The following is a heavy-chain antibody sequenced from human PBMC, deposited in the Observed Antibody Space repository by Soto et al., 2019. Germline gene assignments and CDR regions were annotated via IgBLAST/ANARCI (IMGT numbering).Heavy chain of an antibody. Sequence: GGSLRLSCAASGFNFSSYAMSWVRQAPGKGLEWVAGVSGSGYGTYYADSEKGRFTISRDNSKNTLYLQMNSLRVEDTAVYYCAKVRYSGSPYYFDYWGQGSLVTVSS. D-gene: IGHD1-26*01. V-gene: IGHV3-23*01. CDR3: AKVRYSGSPYYFDY. CDR2: VSGSGYGT. J-gene: IGHJ4*02. CDR1: GFNFSSYA.